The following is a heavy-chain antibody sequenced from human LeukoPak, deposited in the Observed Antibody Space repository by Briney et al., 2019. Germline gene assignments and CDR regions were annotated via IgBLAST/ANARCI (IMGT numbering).Heavy chain of an antibody. CDR2: IYHSGST. CDR3: ARGLSYSYYYMDV. V-gene: IGHV4-38-2*02. CDR1: GYSISSGYY. J-gene: IGHJ6*03. D-gene: IGHD6-19*01. Sequence: SETLSLTCTVSGYSISSGYYWGWIRQPPGKGLEWIGSIYHSGSTYYNPSLKSRVTISVDTSKNQFSLKLSSVTAADTAVYYCARGLSYSYYYMDVWGKGTTVTISS.